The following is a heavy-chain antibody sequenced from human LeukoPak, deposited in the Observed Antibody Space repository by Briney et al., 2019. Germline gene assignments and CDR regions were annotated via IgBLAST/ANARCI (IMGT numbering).Heavy chain of an antibody. J-gene: IGHJ4*02. D-gene: IGHD3-22*01. CDR3: ARALYSGYYDY. V-gene: IGHV3-53*01. Sequence: GGSLRLSCAASGFTVSSNYMSWVRQAPGKGLEWVSVIYSGGSTYYADSVKGRFTISRDNSKNMLYLQMNSLRAEDTAVYYCARALYSGYYDYWGQGTLVTVSS. CDR2: IYSGGST. CDR1: GFTVSSNY.